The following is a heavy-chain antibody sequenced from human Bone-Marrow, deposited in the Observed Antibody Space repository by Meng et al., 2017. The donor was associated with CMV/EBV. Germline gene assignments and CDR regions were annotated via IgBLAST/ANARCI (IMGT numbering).Heavy chain of an antibody. CDR1: GGSISSYY. CDR2: IYYSGST. J-gene: IGHJ1*01. D-gene: IGHD4-17*01. V-gene: IGHV4-59*01. Sequence: SETLSLTCTVSGGSISSYYWSWIRQPPGKGLEWIGYIYYSGSTNYNPSLKSRVTISVDTSKNQFSLKLSSVTAADTAVYYWARGADYGDYAYWGQGTLVTVPS. CDR3: ARGADYGDYAY.